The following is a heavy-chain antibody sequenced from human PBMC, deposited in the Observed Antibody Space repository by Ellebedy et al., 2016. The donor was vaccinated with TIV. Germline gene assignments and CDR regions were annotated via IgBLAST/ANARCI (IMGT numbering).Heavy chain of an antibody. Sequence: GGSLRLXXAASGFTVSSNYMSWVRQAPGKGLEWVSVIYSGGSTYYADSVKGRFTISRDNSKNTLYLQMNSLRAEDTAVYYCARSYAPIKFGEYYFDYWGQGTLVTVSS. CDR2: IYSGGST. CDR1: GFTVSSNY. D-gene: IGHD3-10*01. CDR3: ARSYAPIKFGEYYFDY. J-gene: IGHJ4*02. V-gene: IGHV3-53*01.